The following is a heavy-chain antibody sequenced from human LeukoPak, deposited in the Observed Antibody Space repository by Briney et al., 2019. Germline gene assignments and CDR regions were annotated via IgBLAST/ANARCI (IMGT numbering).Heavy chain of an antibody. Sequence: PGRSLRLSCAASGFNFDYYVMHWVRQAPGKGPECVASISGDSGVIGYADSVKGRFTISRDNVRNSLYLQMNSLKRDDTALYYCAKDAPPGSIVHWGQGTLVTV. V-gene: IGHV3-9*01. CDR2: ISGDSGVI. D-gene: IGHD2-15*01. CDR1: GFNFDYYV. J-gene: IGHJ4*02. CDR3: AKDAPPGSIVH.